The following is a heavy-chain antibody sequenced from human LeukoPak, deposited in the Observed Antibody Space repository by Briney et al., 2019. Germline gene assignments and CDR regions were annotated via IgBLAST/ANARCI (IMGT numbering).Heavy chain of an antibody. CDR1: GDSVSSNSAA. Sequence: SQTLSLTCAISGDSVSSNSAAWNWIRQSPSRGLEWLGRTYYRSKWYNDYAVSVKSRITINPDTSKNQFSLQLNSVTPEDTAVYYCARDLRAYYDSSGYYGGLDYWGQGTLVTVSS. J-gene: IGHJ4*02. CDR3: ARDLRAYYDSSGYYGGLDY. CDR2: TYYRSKWYN. D-gene: IGHD3-22*01. V-gene: IGHV6-1*01.